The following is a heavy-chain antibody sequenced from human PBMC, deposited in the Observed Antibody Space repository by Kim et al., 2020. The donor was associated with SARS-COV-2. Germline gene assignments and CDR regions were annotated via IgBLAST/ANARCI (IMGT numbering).Heavy chain of an antibody. CDR1: GYTFTSYG. J-gene: IGHJ4*02. CDR2: ISVYNANT. Sequence: ASVKVSCKASGYTFTSYGISWLRQAPGQGLEWMGWISVYNANTNYAQNLQARLTMTTDTSTGTAYMELRSLTSDDTAVYYCARDPAYDSSVYAADYWGQGTLVTVSS. D-gene: IGHD3-22*01. V-gene: IGHV1-18*01. CDR3: ARDPAYDSSVYAADY.